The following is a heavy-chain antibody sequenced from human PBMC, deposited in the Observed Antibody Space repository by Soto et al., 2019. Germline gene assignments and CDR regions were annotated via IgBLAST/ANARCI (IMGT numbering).Heavy chain of an antibody. V-gene: IGHV1-2*02. CDR1: GYTFTGYY. D-gene: IGHD2-15*01. Sequence: ASVKVSCKVSGYTFTGYYMHWVRQAPGQGLEWMGWINPNSGGTNYAQKFQGRVTMTRDTSISTAYMELSRLRSDDTAVYYCARVHIAVVVTSAFDIWGQGTMVTVSS. J-gene: IGHJ3*02. CDR3: ARVHIAVVVTSAFDI. CDR2: INPNSGGT.